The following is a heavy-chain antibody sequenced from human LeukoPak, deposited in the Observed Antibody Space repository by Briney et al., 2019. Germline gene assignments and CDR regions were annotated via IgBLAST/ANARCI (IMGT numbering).Heavy chain of an antibody. V-gene: IGHV4-59*12. Sequence: PSETLSLTCTVSGGSISSYYWSWIRQPPGKGLEWIGYIYYSGSTNYNPSLKSRVTISVDTSKNQFSLKLSSVTAADTAVYYCARDLTGSYYPHWFDPWGQGTLVTVSS. CDR3: ARDLTGSYYPHWFDP. D-gene: IGHD1-26*01. J-gene: IGHJ5*02. CDR2: IYYSGST. CDR1: GGSISSYY.